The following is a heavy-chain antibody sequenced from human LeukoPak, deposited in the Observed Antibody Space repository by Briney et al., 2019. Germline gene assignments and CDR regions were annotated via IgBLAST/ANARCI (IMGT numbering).Heavy chain of an antibody. CDR3: AKDHGDYSFDY. D-gene: IGHD4-17*01. J-gene: IGHJ4*02. CDR1: GFTFSSYA. Sequence: GGSMRLSCAASGFTFSSYALSWVRQAPGKGLEWVSALSGSGAKTYYADSVKGRFTVYRDNSKNTLYLQMNSLRVDDTAIYYCAKDHGDYSFDYWGQGTLVTVSS. V-gene: IGHV3-23*01. CDR2: LSGSGAKT.